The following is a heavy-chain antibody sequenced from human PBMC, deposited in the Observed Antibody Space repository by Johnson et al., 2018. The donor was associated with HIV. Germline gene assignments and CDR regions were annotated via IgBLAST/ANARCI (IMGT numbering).Heavy chain of an antibody. D-gene: IGHD2-2*01. CDR1: GFAFDDYG. CDR2: IKQDGSEK. CDR3: ARGGLGYQNIHDAFDI. V-gene: IGHV3-7*01. J-gene: IGHJ3*02. Sequence: VQLVESGGGVVRPGGSLRLSCAASGFAFDDYGMSWVRQAPGKGLDWVANIKQDGSEKYNVDSVKGRFIISRDNAKNSLYLQMNSLRAEDTAVYYCARGGLGYQNIHDAFDIWGQGTMVTVSS.